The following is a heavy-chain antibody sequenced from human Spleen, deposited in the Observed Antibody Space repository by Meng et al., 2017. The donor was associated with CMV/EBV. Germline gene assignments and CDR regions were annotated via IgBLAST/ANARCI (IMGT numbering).Heavy chain of an antibody. J-gene: IGHJ5*02. D-gene: IGHD3-10*01. V-gene: IGHV1-2*02. Sequence: ASVKVSCKTSGYTFTGYYMHWVRQAPGQGLERMGWINPNSGGTNYAQKFQGRVTMTRDTSISTADMELSRLRSDDTAVYYCARGWDYYGSGSYYIPLRFDPWGQGTLVTVSS. CDR1: GYTFTGYY. CDR3: ARGWDYYGSGSYYIPLRFDP. CDR2: INPNSGGT.